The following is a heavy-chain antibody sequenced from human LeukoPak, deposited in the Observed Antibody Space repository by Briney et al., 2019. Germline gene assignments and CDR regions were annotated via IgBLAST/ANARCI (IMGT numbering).Heavy chain of an antibody. CDR1: GFTFSDYY. CDR2: ISSSGSTI. Sequence: GGSLRLSCAASGFTFSDYYMSWIRQAPGKGLEWVSYISSSGSTIYYADSVKGRFTISRDNSKNSLYLQMNSLRDDDTGIYYCAKYSGYNLEYWGQGTLVTVSP. D-gene: IGHD5-12*01. V-gene: IGHV3-11*04. CDR3: AKYSGYNLEY. J-gene: IGHJ4*02.